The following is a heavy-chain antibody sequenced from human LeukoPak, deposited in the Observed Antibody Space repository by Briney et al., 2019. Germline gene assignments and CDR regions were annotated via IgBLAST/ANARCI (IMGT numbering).Heavy chain of an antibody. CDR2: IYPDDSDI. CDR1: GYRFTDYW. V-gene: IGHV5-51*01. CDR3: ARHTSGVRGLTPRVDT. D-gene: IGHD3-10*01. Sequence: LGESLRISCKGSGYRFTDYWIAWVRQMPGKGLEWMGIIYPDDSDIRYSPSFQGQVTISADKSISTVYLQWGSLKASDTAMYYCARHTSGVRGLTPRVDTWGQGTLVTVSS. J-gene: IGHJ5*02.